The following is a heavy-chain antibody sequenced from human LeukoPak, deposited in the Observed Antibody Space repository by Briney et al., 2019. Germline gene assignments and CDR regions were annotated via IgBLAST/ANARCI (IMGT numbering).Heavy chain of an antibody. D-gene: IGHD5-18*01. V-gene: IGHV1-46*01. Sequence: ASVKVSCKASGYTFGTHWLHWVRQAPGKRLWWVAIINPSGDGRSYAQKFQGRVTVTREMSPRTVYMELSRLRSDDTGVYSCARDRDTGFEPWGQGPLVTVSS. CDR3: ARDRDTGFEP. CDR2: INPSGDGR. J-gene: IGHJ5*02. CDR1: GYTFGTHW.